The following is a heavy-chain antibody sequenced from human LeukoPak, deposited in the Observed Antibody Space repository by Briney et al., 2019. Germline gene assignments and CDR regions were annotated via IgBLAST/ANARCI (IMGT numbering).Heavy chain of an antibody. Sequence: GASVKVSCKAAGYTFTSYDINWVRQATGQGLEWMGWMNPNSGNTGYAQKFQGRVTMTRNTSISTAYMELSSLRSEDTAVYYCARSGYSSGWYWVYFDYWGQGTLVTVSS. D-gene: IGHD6-19*01. V-gene: IGHV1-8*01. CDR1: GYTFTSYD. J-gene: IGHJ4*02. CDR3: ARSGYSSGWYWVYFDY. CDR2: MNPNSGNT.